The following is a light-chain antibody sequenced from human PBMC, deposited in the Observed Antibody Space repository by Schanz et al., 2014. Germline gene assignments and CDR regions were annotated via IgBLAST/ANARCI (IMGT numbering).Light chain of an antibody. CDR1: SSDVGGYNY. CDR2: DVS. J-gene: IGLJ2*01. CDR3: QSFDSGLRGVV. V-gene: IGLV2-14*01. Sequence: QSALTQPASVSGSPGQSITISCTGTSSDVGGYNYVSWYQQHPGKAPKLMIYDVSNRPSGVSNRFSGSKSGNTASLTISGLQADDEADYYCQSFDSGLRGVVIGGGTKLTVL.